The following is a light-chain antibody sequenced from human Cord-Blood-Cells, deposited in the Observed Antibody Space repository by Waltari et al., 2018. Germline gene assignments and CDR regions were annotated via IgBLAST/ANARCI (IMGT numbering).Light chain of an antibody. J-gene: IGLJ1*01. Sequence: SYELTQPPSVSVPPGQPARDTCSRDALPQPYAFWYQQTPGQAPVLVIYKDSERPSGIPERFSGSSSGTTVTLTISGVQAEDEADYYCQSADSSGTYVFGTGTKVTVL. V-gene: IGLV3-25*03. CDR1: ALPQPY. CDR3: QSADSSGTYV. CDR2: KDS.